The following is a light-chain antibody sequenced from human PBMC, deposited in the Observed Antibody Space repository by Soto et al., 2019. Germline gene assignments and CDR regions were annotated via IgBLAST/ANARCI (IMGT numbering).Light chain of an antibody. V-gene: IGLV2-14*01. CDR3: SSYRSGSSPWV. J-gene: IGLJ3*02. Sequence: QSVLTRPASVSGSPGQSITISCTGTSSDVGGHNYVSWYQQHPGKAPKLMIYEVSNRPSGVSNRFSGSKSGNTASLTISGLQAEDEDSYYCSSYRSGSSPWVFGGGTKLTVL. CDR2: EVS. CDR1: SSDVGGHNY.